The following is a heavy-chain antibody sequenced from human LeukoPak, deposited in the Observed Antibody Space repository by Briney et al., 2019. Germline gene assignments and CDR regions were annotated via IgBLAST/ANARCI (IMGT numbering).Heavy chain of an antibody. CDR2: INHSGST. CDR3: ARDGSGSSPNYFDY. Sequence: SETLSLTCAVYGGSFSGYYWSWIRQPPGKGLEWIGEINHSGSTNYNPSLKSRVTISVDTSKNQFSLKLSSVTAADTAVYYCARDGSGSSPNYFDYWGQGTLVTVSS. D-gene: IGHD3-10*01. CDR1: GGSFSGYY. V-gene: IGHV4-34*01. J-gene: IGHJ4*02.